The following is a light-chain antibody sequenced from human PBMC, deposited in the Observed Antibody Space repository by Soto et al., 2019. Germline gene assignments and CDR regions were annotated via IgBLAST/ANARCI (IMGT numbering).Light chain of an antibody. CDR1: QSVVTY. CDR2: DAS. J-gene: IGKJ1*01. Sequence: EIVLTQSPATLSLSPGERATLSCRASQSVVTYLGWYQQKSGQAPRLLIYDASNRATGIPARFSGSGSGTDFTLTISILEPEDFAVYYCQHRISWPRTFGQGTKVEIK. V-gene: IGKV3-11*01. CDR3: QHRISWPRT.